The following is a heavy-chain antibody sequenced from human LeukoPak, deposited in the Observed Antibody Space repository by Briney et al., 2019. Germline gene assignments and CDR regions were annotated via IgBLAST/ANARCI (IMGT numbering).Heavy chain of an antibody. CDR2: IIPIFGTA. V-gene: IGHV1-69*05. CDR3: ARDRGFWFDP. CDR1: GGTFSSYA. J-gene: IGHJ5*02. Sequence: GASVKVSCKASGGTFSSYAISWVRQAPGQGLEWMGGIIPIFGTANYAQKLQGRVTMTTDTSTSTAYMELRSLRSDDTAVYYCARDRGFWFDPWGQGTLVTVSS.